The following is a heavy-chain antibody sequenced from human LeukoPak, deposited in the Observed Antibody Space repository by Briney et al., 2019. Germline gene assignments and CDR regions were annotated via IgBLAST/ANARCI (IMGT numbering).Heavy chain of an antibody. CDR2: IKQDGSEE. CDR3: ASHDYGDYASIDY. Sequence: GGSLRLSCVASEFTFGIYWMSWVRQAPGKGLEWVANIKQDGSEEYYVDSVRGRFTISRDNAKNSLYLQMNTLRAEDTAVYYCASHDYGDYASIDYWGQGSLVTVSS. J-gene: IGHJ4*02. CDR1: EFTFGIYW. V-gene: IGHV3-7*03. D-gene: IGHD4-17*01.